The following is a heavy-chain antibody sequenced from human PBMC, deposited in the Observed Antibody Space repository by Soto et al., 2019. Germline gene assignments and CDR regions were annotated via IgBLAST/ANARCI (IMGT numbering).Heavy chain of an antibody. CDR2: ISGSGYST. Sequence: GGSLRLSCAASGFTFSTYAMSWVRQAPGKGLEWVSAISGSGYSTYYVDSVKGRFTISRDNSKNTLYLQMNSLRAEDTAVYYCAKQSVILGYCNVWGQGTTVTVSS. J-gene: IGHJ6*02. D-gene: IGHD2-15*01. CDR3: AKQSVILGYCNV. CDR1: GFTFSTYA. V-gene: IGHV3-23*01.